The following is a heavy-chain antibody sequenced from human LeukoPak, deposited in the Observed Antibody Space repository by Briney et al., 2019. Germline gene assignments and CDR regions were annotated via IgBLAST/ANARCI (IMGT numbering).Heavy chain of an antibody. D-gene: IGHD4-17*01. Sequence: GGSLRLSCAASGFTFSSYAMHWVRQAPGKGLEYVSAISSNGGSTYYANSVKGRFTISRDNSKNTLYLQMGSLRAEDMAVYYCAAVGDYGDYLGAFDIWGQGTMVTVSS. CDR2: ISSNGGST. CDR1: GFTFSSYA. J-gene: IGHJ3*02. CDR3: AAVGDYGDYLGAFDI. V-gene: IGHV3-64*01.